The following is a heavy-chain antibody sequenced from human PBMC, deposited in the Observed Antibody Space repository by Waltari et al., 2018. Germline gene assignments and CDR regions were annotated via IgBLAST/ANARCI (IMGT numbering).Heavy chain of an antibody. J-gene: IGHJ4*02. CDR2: VDYTGTT. CDR3: ARHLSGSGTYNSPVTLFDY. D-gene: IGHD3-10*01. CDR1: GGSITSSSHY. Sequence: QLQLQESGPGLVKPSETLSLTCTVSGGSITSSSHYWGWIRQPPGTGLGWVATVDYTGTTYHNPSLKSRVTVSVDTSKNQFSLKLSSVSAADTAVYYCARHLSGSGTYNSPVTLFDYWGQGTLVTVSS. V-gene: IGHV4-39*01.